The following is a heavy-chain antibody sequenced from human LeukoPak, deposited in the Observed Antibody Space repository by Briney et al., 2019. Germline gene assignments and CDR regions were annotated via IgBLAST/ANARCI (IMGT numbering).Heavy chain of an antibody. V-gene: IGHV4-31*03. Sequence: SQTLSLTCTVSGGSINSGGYWSWIRQHPGKGLEWIGYIYYSGTTYFNPSLKGRVTMSVDTSKNQFSLKLSSATAADTAVYYCARDSGISGRTDYWGQGTLVTVSS. D-gene: IGHD3-10*01. J-gene: IGHJ4*02. CDR3: ARDSGISGRTDY. CDR2: IYYSGTT. CDR1: GGSINSGGY.